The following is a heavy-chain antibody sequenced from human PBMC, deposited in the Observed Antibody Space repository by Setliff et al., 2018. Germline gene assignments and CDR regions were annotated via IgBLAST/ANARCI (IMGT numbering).Heavy chain of an antibody. Sequence: GGSLRLSCATSGFTFSTHATHWVRQAPVKGLEWVASISGDGRNTYYAASVKGRFTISRDNSRNALYLQVRSLRIDDTAVYYCARDGAHSGYLTPRYYYYMDVWGKGTTVTVSS. CDR3: ARDGAHSGYLTPRYYYYMDV. D-gene: IGHD3-22*01. CDR1: GFTFSTHA. V-gene: IGHV3-30*04. J-gene: IGHJ6*03. CDR2: ISGDGRNT.